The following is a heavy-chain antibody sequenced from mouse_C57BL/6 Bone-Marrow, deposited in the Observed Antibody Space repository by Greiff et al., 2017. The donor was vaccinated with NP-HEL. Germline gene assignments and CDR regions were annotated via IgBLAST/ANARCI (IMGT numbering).Heavy chain of an antibody. CDR3: ASMITTGDWYFDV. J-gene: IGHJ1*03. D-gene: IGHD2-4*01. Sequence: EVQWVESGGGLVQPGGSLKLSCAASGFTFSDYGMAWVRQAPRKGPEWVAFISNLAYSIYYADTVTGRFTISRENAKNTLYLEMSSLRSEDTAMYYCASMITTGDWYFDVWGTGTTVTVSS. CDR2: ISNLAYSI. CDR1: GFTFSDYG. V-gene: IGHV5-15*01.